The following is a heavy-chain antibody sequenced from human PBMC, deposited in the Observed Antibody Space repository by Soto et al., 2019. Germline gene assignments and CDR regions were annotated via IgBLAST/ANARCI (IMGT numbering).Heavy chain of an antibody. CDR3: AKASGSVAAFDI. V-gene: IGHV3-30*18. CDR2: ISYDGSNK. CDR1: GFTFSSYG. D-gene: IGHD1-26*01. Sequence: RLSCAASGFTFSSYGMHWVRQAPGKGLEWVAVISYDGSNKYYADSVKGRSTISRDNSKNTLYLQMNSLRAEDTAVYYCAKASGSVAAFDIWGQGTMVTV. J-gene: IGHJ3*02.